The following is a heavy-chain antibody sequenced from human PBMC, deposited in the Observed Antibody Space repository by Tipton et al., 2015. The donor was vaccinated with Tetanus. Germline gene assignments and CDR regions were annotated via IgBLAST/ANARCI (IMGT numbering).Heavy chain of an antibody. J-gene: IGHJ4*02. D-gene: IGHD3-10*01. CDR1: GGSISSYN. V-gene: IGHV4-59*08. CDR3: ARHNPSGLWFGELDSSFDY. CDR2: IYYSGST. Sequence: TLSLTCTVSGGSISSYNWSWIRQPPGKGLEWIGYIYYSGSTNYNPSLKSRVTISVDTSKNQFSLKLSSVTAADTAVYYCARHNPSGLWFGELDSSFDYWGQGTLVTVSS.